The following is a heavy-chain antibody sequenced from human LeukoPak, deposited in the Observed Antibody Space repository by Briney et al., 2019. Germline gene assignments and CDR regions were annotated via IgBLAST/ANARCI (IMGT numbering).Heavy chain of an antibody. CDR3: ARHLEGWFDP. J-gene: IGHJ5*02. V-gene: IGHV4-59*01. CDR1: GGSISSYY. CDR2: IYYSGST. Sequence: PSETLSLTCTVSGGSISSYYWSWIRQPPGKGLEWIWYIYYSGSTNYNPSLKSRVTISVDTSKNQFSLKLSSVTAADTAVYYCARHLEGWFDPWGQGTLVTVSS.